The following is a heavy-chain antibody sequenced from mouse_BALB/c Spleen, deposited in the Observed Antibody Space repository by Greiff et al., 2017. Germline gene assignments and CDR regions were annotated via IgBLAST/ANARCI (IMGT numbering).Heavy chain of an antibody. Sequence: VQLKQSGPELVKPGASVKMSCKASGYTFTSYVMHWVKQKPGQGLEWIGYINPYNDGTKYNEKFKGKATLTSDKSSSTAYMELSSLTSEDSAVYYCARESNYYGSSYYAMDYWGQGTSVTVSS. CDR3: ARESNYYGSSYYAMDY. J-gene: IGHJ4*01. V-gene: IGHV1-14*01. CDR1: GYTFTSYV. CDR2: INPYNDGT. D-gene: IGHD1-1*01.